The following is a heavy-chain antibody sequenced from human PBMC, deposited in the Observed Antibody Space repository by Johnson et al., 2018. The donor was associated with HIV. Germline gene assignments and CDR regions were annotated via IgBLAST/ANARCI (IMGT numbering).Heavy chain of an antibody. V-gene: IGHV3-33*06. CDR3: AKDQWCSSWTNDGFAM. D-gene: IGHD6-13*01. Sequence: VQLVESGGGVVQPGRSLRLSCAASGFTFSSFGMHWVRQAPGKGLEWVAVIWYDGSNRYYADSVKGRFTISRDNSRNTLYLQMNSLRVEDTAGYYCAKDQWCSSWTNDGFAMWGQGKMVTVSS. CDR2: IWYDGSNR. J-gene: IGHJ3*02. CDR1: GFTFSSFG.